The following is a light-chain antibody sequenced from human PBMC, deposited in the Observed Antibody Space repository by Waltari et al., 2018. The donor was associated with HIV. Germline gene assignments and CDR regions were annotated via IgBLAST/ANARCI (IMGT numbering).Light chain of an antibody. CDR3: QQYGTSPWT. V-gene: IGKV3-20*01. CDR1: QSGSSSY. J-gene: IGKJ1*01. CDR2: GAS. Sequence: EIVLTQSPGTLSLSPGERATLSCRARQSGSSSYLAWYQQKPGQAPRLLIYGASSKATGIPDRFGGSGSGTDFTRTISRLDPEDSGVYYCQQYGTSPWTFGQGTKVEVK.